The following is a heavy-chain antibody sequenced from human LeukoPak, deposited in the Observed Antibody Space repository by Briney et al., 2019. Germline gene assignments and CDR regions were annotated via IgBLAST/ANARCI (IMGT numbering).Heavy chain of an antibody. CDR3: AKATGYSYGPDGYYFDY. V-gene: IGHV3-9*01. CDR1: GFTFDDYA. J-gene: IGHJ4*02. CDR2: ISWNSGSI. Sequence: GGSLRLSCAASGFTFDDYAMHWVRQAPGKGLEWVSGISWNSGSIGYADSVKGRFTISRDNAKNSLYLQMNSLRAEDTALYYCAKATGYSYGPDGYYFDYWGQGTLVTVSS. D-gene: IGHD5-18*01.